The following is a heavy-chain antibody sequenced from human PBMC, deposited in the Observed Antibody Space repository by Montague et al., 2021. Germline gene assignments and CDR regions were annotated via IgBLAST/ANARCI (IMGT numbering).Heavy chain of an antibody. J-gene: IGHJ6*03. Sequence: SETLSLTCTVSRSFINSDYYWGWIRQPPGKGLELMGSVSHGGSTYYNPSLTSRVTISVDTSNNYFSLRLCSVTAADTAMYYCARERERYYYMDIWGKGTTVTVSS. CDR3: ARERERYYYMDI. D-gene: IGHD1-1*01. CDR1: RSFINSDYY. V-gene: IGHV4-38-2*02. CDR2: VSHGGST.